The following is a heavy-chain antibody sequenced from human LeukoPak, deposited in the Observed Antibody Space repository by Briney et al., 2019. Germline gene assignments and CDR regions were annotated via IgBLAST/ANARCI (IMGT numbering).Heavy chain of an antibody. J-gene: IGHJ4*02. CDR2: ISGGNT. CDR3: AKGFTTGWSEGYLDY. D-gene: IGHD6-19*01. V-gene: IGHV3-23*01. CDR1: GFTITNYA. Sequence: GGCLRLSCAASGFTITNYAMNWVRQTPGKELEWVSAISGGNTYYADSVRGRFTISRDSSKNTLYLHMDFLRAEDTAVYLCAKGFTTGWSEGYLDYWGQGTLVSVSS.